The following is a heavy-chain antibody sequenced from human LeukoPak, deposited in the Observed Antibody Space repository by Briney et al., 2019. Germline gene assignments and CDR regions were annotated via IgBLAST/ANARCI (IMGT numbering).Heavy chain of an antibody. CDR2: IYYSGST. Sequence: SETLSLTCTASGGSISSSSYYWGWIRQPPGKGLEWIGSIYYSGSTYYNPSLKSRVTISVDTSKNQFSLKLSSVTAADTAVYYCARHSQRGRAGWATAMVTGYYYYMDVWGKGTTVTISS. J-gene: IGHJ6*03. CDR3: ARHSQRGRAGWATAMVTGYYYYMDV. CDR1: GGSISSSSYY. V-gene: IGHV4-39*07. D-gene: IGHD5-18*01.